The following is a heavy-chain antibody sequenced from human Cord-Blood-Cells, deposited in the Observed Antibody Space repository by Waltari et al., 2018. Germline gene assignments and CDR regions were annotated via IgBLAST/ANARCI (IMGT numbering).Heavy chain of an antibody. CDR1: GGSISSSSYY. CDR3: ASSFGSGSYYWYFDL. V-gene: IGHV4-39*01. Sequence: QLQLQESGPGLVKPSETLSLTCTVSGGSISSSSYYWGWIRQPPGKGLEWIGSIYYSGSTYYNPSLKSRVTISVDTSKNQFSLKRSSVTAADTAVYYCASSFGSGSYYWYFDLWGRGTLVTVSS. D-gene: IGHD3-10*01. CDR2: IYYSGST. J-gene: IGHJ2*01.